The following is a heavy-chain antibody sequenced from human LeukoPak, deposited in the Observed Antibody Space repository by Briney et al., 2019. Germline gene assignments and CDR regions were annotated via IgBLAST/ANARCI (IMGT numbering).Heavy chain of an antibody. J-gene: IGHJ3*02. CDR3: ARIGTYCGGDCYEAFDI. D-gene: IGHD2-21*02. V-gene: IGHV4-59*08. CDR2: IHYSGSS. CDR1: GDSVSGFY. Sequence: SETLSLTCSVSGDSVSGFYWNWIRQPPGKKLEWIGNIHYSGSSNYNPSLKSRVTMSIDTSRNQFFLKLSSVTAADTAVYYCARIGTYCGGDCYEAFDIWGQGTMVTVSS.